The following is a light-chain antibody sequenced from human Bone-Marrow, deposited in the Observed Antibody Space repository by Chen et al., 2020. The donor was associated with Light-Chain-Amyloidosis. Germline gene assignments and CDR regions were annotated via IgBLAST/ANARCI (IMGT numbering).Light chain of an antibody. Sequence: DIVMTQSPLSLPVTPGEPASIPCRSSQSLLHSNGYNYLDWYLQKPGQSPQLLIYLGSNRASGVPDRFSGSGSGTDVTLKSSRVEAEDVGVYYCMQALQTPKLTFGGGTKVEIK. CDR3: MQALQTPKLT. V-gene: IGKV2-28*01. J-gene: IGKJ4*01. CDR1: QSLLHSNGYNY. CDR2: LGS.